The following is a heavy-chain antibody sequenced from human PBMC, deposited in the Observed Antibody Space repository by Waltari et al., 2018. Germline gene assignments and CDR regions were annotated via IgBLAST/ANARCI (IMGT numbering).Heavy chain of an antibody. CDR3: ARDPALGRYWYDGMDV. D-gene: IGHD2-8*02. CDR1: GGTFSSYT. J-gene: IGHJ6*02. CDR2: LMPTLGIA. V-gene: IGHV1-69*08. Sequence: QVQLVQSGAEVKKPGSSVKVSCKASGGTFSSYTISWVRQAPGQGLEWIGRLMPTLGIANDEQKFQGRVTITANKSTSTGYMELSSLRSEDTAVYYCARDPALGRYWYDGMDVWGQGTTVTVSS.